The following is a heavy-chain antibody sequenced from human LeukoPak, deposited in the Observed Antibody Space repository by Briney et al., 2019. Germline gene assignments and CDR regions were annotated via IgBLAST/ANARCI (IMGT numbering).Heavy chain of an antibody. CDR2: MNHNSGNT. CDR1: RGTFSSYA. V-gene: IGHV1-8*02. Sequence: VTVSCKASRGTFSSYAISWVRQAPGQGLEGMGWMNHNSGNTVYAHKVQGRVTITKNTSITTAYMELSSLRSEDTAVYYCARPITIDGGYGMDVWGQGTTVTASS. J-gene: IGHJ6*02. CDR3: ARPITIDGGYGMDV. D-gene: IGHD3-3*01.